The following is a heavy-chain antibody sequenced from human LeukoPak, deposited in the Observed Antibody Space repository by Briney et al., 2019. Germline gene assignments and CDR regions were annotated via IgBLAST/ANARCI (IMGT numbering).Heavy chain of an antibody. CDR3: ATYGSGSYFRNLAEYFQH. CDR2: ISSSSSYI. CDR1: GFTFSSYS. D-gene: IGHD3-10*01. J-gene: IGHJ1*01. Sequence: GVSLRLSCAASGFTFSSYSMNWVRQAPGKGLEWVSSISSSSSYIYYADSVKGRFTISRDNAKNSLYLQMNSLRAEDTAVYYCATYGSGSYFRNLAEYFQHWGQGTLVTVSS. V-gene: IGHV3-21*01.